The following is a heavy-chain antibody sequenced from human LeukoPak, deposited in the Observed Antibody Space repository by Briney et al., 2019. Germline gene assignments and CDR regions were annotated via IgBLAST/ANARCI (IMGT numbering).Heavy chain of an antibody. Sequence: GGSLRLSCAASGFTFDDYAMHWVRQAPGKGLEWVSGISWNSGSIGYADSVKGRFTISRDNAKNSLYLQMNSLRAEDTAVYYCRVRYGMDVWGQGTTVTVSS. J-gene: IGHJ6*02. CDR1: GFTFDDYA. CDR3: RVRYGMDV. CDR2: ISWNSGSI. V-gene: IGHV3-9*01.